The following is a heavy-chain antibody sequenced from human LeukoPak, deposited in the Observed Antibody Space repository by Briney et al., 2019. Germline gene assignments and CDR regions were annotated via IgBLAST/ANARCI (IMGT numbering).Heavy chain of an antibody. D-gene: IGHD3-22*01. CDR3: ARASSSGYYFDY. CDR1: GGSISSYY. Sequence: SETLSLTCAVSGGSISSYYWSWIRQPPGKGLEWIGYIYYSGSTYYNPSLKSRVTISVDRSKNQFSLKLSSVTAADPAVYYCARASSSGYYFDYWGQGTLVTVSS. J-gene: IGHJ4*02. CDR2: IYYSGST. V-gene: IGHV4-59*12.